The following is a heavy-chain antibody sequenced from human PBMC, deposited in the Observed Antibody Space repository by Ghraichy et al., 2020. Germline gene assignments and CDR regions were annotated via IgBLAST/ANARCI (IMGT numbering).Heavy chain of an antibody. D-gene: IGHD2-8*01. CDR2: IKPDGSEK. Sequence: GGSLRLSCAASGFTFSNYWMTWVRQAPGKGLEWVANIKPDGSEKYYVDSVKGRFTISRDNAKNSLYLQINSLRAEDPAVYYCAKGLFTNDVWGQGTTVTVSS. V-gene: IGHV3-7*03. J-gene: IGHJ6*02. CDR1: GFTFSNYW. CDR3: AKGLFTNDV.